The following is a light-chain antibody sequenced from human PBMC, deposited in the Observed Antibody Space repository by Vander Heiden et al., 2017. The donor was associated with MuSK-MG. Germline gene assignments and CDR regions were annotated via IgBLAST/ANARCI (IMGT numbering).Light chain of an antibody. J-gene: IGLJ2*01. Sequence: QSSLPQPPSSSRSPPQSVTISFTGTRSDVGGYNYVSWYQQHPGKAPKLLIFEGIKRSAGVPDRFSGSKSGYTASLTVSGLQAEEEADYYRCSFATTDNLVFGGGTKLTVL. CDR1: RSDVGGYNY. V-gene: IGLV2-8*01. CDR2: EGI. CDR3: CSFATTDNLV.